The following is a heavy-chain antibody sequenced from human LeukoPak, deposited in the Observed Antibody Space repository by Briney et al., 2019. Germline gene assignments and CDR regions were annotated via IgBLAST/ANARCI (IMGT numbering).Heavy chain of an antibody. V-gene: IGHV1-18*01. J-gene: IGHJ4*02. CDR3: ARSLLPRYYFDY. CDR2: ISAYNGNT. Sequence: ASVNVSCKASGYTFTSYGISWVRQAPGQGLEWMGWISAYNGNTNYAQKLQGRVTMTTDTSTSTVYMELRSLRSDDTAVYYCARSLLPRYYFDYWGQGTLVTVSS. CDR1: GYTFTSYG.